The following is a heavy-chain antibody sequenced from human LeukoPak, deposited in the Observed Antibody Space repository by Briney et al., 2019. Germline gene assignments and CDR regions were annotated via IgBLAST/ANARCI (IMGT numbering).Heavy chain of an antibody. CDR3: ARTGGVYYYDSSGLDY. CDR2: VYYSGST. D-gene: IGHD3-22*01. V-gene: IGHV4-39*07. J-gene: IGHJ4*02. Sequence: SETLPLTCTVSGGSISSTSYYWGLIRQPPGKGLEWIGSVYYSGSTYYNPSLKSRVTISVDTSKNQFSLKLSSVTAADTAVYYCARTGGVYYYDSSGLDYWGQGTLVTVSS. CDR1: GGSISSTSYY.